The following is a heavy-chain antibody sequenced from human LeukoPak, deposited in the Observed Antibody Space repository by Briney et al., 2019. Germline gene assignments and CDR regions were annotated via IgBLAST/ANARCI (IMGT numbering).Heavy chain of an antibody. J-gene: IGHJ4*02. CDR1: GFTFSSYA. D-gene: IGHD6-19*01. Sequence: PGGSLRLSCAASGFTFSSYAMGWVRQAPGKGLEWVSAISGSGGSTYYADSVKGRFTISRDNSKNTLYLQMNSLRAEDTAVYYCAKWERYSSGSIDYWGQGTLVTVPS. CDR3: AKWERYSSGSIDY. CDR2: ISGSGGST. V-gene: IGHV3-23*01.